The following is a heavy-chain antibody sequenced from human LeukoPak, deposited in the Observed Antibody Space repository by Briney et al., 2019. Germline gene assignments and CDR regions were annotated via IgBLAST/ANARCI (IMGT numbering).Heavy chain of an antibody. D-gene: IGHD6-13*01. V-gene: IGHV4-34*01. CDR1: GGSFSGYY. CDR3: AARIAAAGTHY. J-gene: IGHJ4*02. Sequence: SETLSLTCAVYGGSFSGYYWSWIRQPPGKGLEWIGEINHSGSTNYNPSLKSRVTISVDTSKNQFSLKLSSVTAADTAVYYCAARIAAAGTHYWGQGTLVTVSS. CDR2: INHSGST.